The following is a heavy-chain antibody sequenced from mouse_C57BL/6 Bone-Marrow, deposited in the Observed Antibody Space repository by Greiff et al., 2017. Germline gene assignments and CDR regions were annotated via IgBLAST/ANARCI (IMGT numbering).Heavy chain of an antibody. CDR3: ARERDYDYETWFAY. J-gene: IGHJ3*01. V-gene: IGHV1-39*01. Sequence: VQLQQSGPELVKPGASVKISCKASGYSFTDYNMNWVKQSNGKSLEWIGVINPNYGTTSYNQKFKGKATFTVDQSSSTAYMQLNSLTSEDSAFYYVARERDYDYETWFAYWGQGTLVTVSA. D-gene: IGHD2-4*01. CDR1: GYSFTDYN. CDR2: INPNYGTT.